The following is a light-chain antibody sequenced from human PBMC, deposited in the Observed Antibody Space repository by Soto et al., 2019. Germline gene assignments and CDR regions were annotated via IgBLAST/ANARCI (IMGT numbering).Light chain of an antibody. CDR3: HHYYYPQWT. V-gene: IGKV3-20*01. Sequence: EMVLTQSPATLSLSPGERATLYCRASQYGNTDSLAWYQQRPGQPPRLLIYSIFRRANGTPDRFSGSGSGTDFTLTISRLAPEDSALYYCHHYYYPQWTFGQGTRVEIK. J-gene: IGKJ1*01. CDR1: QYGNTDS. CDR2: SIF.